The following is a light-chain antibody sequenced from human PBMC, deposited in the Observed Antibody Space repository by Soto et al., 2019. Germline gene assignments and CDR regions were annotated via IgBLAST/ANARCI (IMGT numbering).Light chain of an antibody. CDR2: GAS. V-gene: IGKV3-20*01. CDR3: QQYGSSPWT. J-gene: IGKJ1*01. Sequence: EIVLTQSPGTLSLSPGERATLSCRASQSISSSFLAWYQQKPGQAPRLLIYGASSRATGIPDRFSGSGSGTDFTLTISRLEPEEFAVYYCQQYGSSPWTFGQGTKWEIK. CDR1: QSISSSF.